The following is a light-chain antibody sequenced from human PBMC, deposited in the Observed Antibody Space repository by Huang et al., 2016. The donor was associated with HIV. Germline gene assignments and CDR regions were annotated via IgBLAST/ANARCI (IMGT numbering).Light chain of an antibody. CDR3: LQYYSVPQT. Sequence: DIVMTQSPDSLAVSPGERATINCKSSQTVLYSLNKKNYLALFQQKPGRPPKLLIYWATTRESGVPDRFSGSGSGTDFTLTINNLQAEDVAVYFCLQYYSVPQTFGHGTKVVIK. V-gene: IGKV4-1*01. CDR2: WAT. J-gene: IGKJ1*01. CDR1: QTVLYSLNKKNY.